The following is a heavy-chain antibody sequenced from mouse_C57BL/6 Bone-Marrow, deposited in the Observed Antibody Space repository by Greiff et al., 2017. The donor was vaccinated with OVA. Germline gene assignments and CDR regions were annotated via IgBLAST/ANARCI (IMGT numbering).Heavy chain of an antibody. V-gene: IGHV5-9-1*02. CDR1: GFTFSSYA. J-gene: IGHJ3*01. Sequence: DVTLVESGEGLVKPGGSLKLSCAASGFTFSSYAMSWVRQTPEKRLEWVAYISSGGDYIYYADNVKGRFTISRDNARNTLYLQMSILKSEDTAMYYCTRDGYYWFAYWGQGTLVTVSA. CDR2: ISSGGDYI. D-gene: IGHD2-3*01. CDR3: TRDGYYWFAY.